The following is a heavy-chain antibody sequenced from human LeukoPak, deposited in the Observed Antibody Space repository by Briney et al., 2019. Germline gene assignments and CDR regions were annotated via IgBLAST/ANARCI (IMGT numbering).Heavy chain of an antibody. CDR3: ARDGREYSDYGMGV. CDR1: GFSFGDYG. Sequence: GGSLRLSCTASGFSFGDYGLNWVRQAPGKGLEWVSFIRRETNGGTTEYAASVKGRFSMSRDDSKSIAYLQMNSLKAEDTAVYFCARDGREYSDYGMGVWGQETTVIVSS. V-gene: IGHV3-49*04. D-gene: IGHD2/OR15-2a*01. CDR2: IRRETNGGTT. J-gene: IGHJ6*02.